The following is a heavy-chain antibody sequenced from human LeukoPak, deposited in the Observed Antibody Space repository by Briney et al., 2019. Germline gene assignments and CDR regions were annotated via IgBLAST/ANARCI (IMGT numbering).Heavy chain of an antibody. V-gene: IGHV3-23*01. Sequence: GSLRLSCAASGLTFRTYAMSWVRQAPGKGLEWVSSISDSGGYTFYADSVKGRFTISRDNSKNTVYLQMNSLRAEDTAVYYCARDGPHSGTYYYDYWGQGTLVTVSS. CDR1: GLTFRTYA. CDR3: ARDGPHSGTYYYDY. CDR2: ISDSGGYT. J-gene: IGHJ4*02. D-gene: IGHD1-26*01.